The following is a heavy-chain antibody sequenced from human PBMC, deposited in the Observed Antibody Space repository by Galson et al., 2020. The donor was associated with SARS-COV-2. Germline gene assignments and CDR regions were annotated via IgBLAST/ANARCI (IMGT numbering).Heavy chain of an antibody. CDR2: IQYSGSA. V-gene: IGHV4-61*08. D-gene: IGHD3-16*01. Sequence: ASETLSLTCSVSGDFVSSGGFHWNWIRQPPGKGLEWIGQIQYSGSARYNPSLQNRVSFSLDTSKNQFSLRLSSVTAADTAVYFCASYIEGAGGKSFRGQGTLVTVSS. J-gene: IGHJ4*02. CDR3: ASYIEGAGGKSF. CDR1: GDFVSSGGFH.